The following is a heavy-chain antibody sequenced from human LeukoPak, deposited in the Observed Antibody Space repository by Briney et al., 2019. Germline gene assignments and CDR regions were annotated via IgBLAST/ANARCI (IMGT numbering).Heavy chain of an antibody. V-gene: IGHV1-8*01. CDR2: MNPNSGNT. CDR3: ARGELATLTPLD. CDR1: GYTFTSYD. D-gene: IGHD5-24*01. Sequence: GASVKVSCKASGYTFTSYDINWVRQATGQGLGWMGWMNPNSGNTGYAPKFQGRVTMTRNTSISTAFMELSSRRSEDTAVYYCARGELATLTPLDWGQGTLVTVSS. J-gene: IGHJ4*02.